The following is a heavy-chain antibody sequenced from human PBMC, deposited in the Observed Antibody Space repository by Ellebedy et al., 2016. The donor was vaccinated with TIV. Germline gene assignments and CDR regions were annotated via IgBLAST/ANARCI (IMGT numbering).Heavy chain of an antibody. Sequence: MPSETLSLTCSLSGSSITTHYWSWIRQPPGKGLEWIGYIYNVELTNYSPSPKSRTSISIDTSKKQFSLNLTSVTVADTALYFCARGVVRGVAAFDIWGRGTMVIVSS. D-gene: IGHD3-10*01. V-gene: IGHV4-59*11. CDR1: GSSITTHY. J-gene: IGHJ3*02. CDR3: ARGVVRGVAAFDI. CDR2: IYNVELT.